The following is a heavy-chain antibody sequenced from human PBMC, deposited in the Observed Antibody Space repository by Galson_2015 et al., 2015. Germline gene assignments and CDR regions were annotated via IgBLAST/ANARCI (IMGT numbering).Heavy chain of an antibody. V-gene: IGHV1-18*04. CDR3: ARDRIAVASEDDAFDI. CDR1: GYTFTSYG. J-gene: IGHJ3*02. CDR2: ISAYNGNT. D-gene: IGHD6-19*01. Sequence: SVKVSCKASGYTFTSYGISWVRQAPGQGLECMGWISAYNGNTNYAQNLKGRVTMTTDTSTSTSYMEMRSLRSDDTAVYYCARDRIAVASEDDAFDIWGQGTMVPASS.